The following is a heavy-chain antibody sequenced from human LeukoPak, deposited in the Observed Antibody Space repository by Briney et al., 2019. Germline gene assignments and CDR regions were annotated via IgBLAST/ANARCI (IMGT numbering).Heavy chain of an antibody. V-gene: IGHV3-23*01. Sequence: GGSLRLSCTTSGFTFRSYWMSWLRQAPGKGLEWVSTISDSGDSTYYADSVQGRFTISRDNSKNMVYLQMSSLRAEDTALYYCAKDRAGRRWLHFPFDYWGQGTLVTVSS. CDR1: GFTFRSYW. CDR2: ISDSGDST. J-gene: IGHJ4*02. CDR3: AKDRAGRRWLHFPFDY. D-gene: IGHD5-24*01.